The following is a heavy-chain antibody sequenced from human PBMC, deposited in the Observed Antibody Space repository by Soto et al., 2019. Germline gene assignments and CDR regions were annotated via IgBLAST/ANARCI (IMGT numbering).Heavy chain of an antibody. CDR1: GGSISSSSYY. V-gene: IGHV4-39*07. Sequence: SETLSLTCTVSGGSISSSSYYWGWIRQPPGKGLEWIGSIYYSGSTYYNPSLKSRVTISVDTSKNQFSLKLSSVTAADTAVYYCAMYYYHKGAFDIWGQGTMVTVSS. CDR2: IYYSGST. J-gene: IGHJ3*02. D-gene: IGHD3-22*01. CDR3: AMYYYHKGAFDI.